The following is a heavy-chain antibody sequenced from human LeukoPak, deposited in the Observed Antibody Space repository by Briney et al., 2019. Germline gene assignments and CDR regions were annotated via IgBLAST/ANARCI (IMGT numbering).Heavy chain of an antibody. Sequence: HPGGSLRLSCAASGFTFSSYWMSWVRQAPGKGLEWVANIKQDGSEKYYVDSVKGRFTISRDNAKNSLYLQMNSLRAEDTAVYYCARDSLLWFGELVRYYYYYMDVWGKGTTVTVSS. D-gene: IGHD3-10*01. CDR2: IKQDGSEK. CDR3: ARDSLLWFGELVRYYYYYMDV. V-gene: IGHV3-7*01. CDR1: GFTFSSYW. J-gene: IGHJ6*03.